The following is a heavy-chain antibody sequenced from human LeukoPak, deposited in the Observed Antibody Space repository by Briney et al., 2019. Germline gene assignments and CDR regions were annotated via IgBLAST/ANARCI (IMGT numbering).Heavy chain of an antibody. V-gene: IGHV1-8*01. Sequence: ASVKVSCTASGYTFTSYDINWVRQAPGQGLEWMGWMNPNSGNTGYAQKFKGRVTMTRDTSISTAYMELSSLRSEDTAVYYCARSRFGELAWFDPWGQGTLVTVFS. D-gene: IGHD3-10*01. CDR2: MNPNSGNT. J-gene: IGHJ5*02. CDR3: ARSRFGELAWFDP. CDR1: GYTFTSYD.